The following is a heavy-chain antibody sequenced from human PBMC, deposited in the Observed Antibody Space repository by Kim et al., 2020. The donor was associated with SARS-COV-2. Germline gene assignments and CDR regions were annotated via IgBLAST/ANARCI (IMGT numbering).Heavy chain of an antibody. V-gene: IGHV1-2*04. CDR3: ARPRIAAAGAFGY. CDR2: INPNSGGT. J-gene: IGHJ4*02. Sequence: ASVKVSCKASGYTFTGYYMHWVRQAPGQGLEWMGWINPNSGGTNYAQKFQGWVTMTRDTSISTAYMELSRLRSDDTAVYYCARPRIAAAGAFGYWGQGTLVTVSS. D-gene: IGHD6-13*01. CDR1: GYTFTGYY.